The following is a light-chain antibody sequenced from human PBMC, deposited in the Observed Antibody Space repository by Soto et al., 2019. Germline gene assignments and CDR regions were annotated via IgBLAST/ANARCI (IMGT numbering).Light chain of an antibody. J-gene: IGKJ4*01. V-gene: IGKV4-1*01. CDR3: QQYYSAPLT. CDR2: WSS. Sequence: DIVMTQSPDSLAVSLGERATINCRTSQSVFYNSNSKNYLAWYQQKQGQSPQLLLYWSSTRETGVPVRFSGSGSGSDYTLTISSLQAEDVADYYCQQYYSAPLTFGGGTKGEIK. CDR1: QSVFYNSNSKNY.